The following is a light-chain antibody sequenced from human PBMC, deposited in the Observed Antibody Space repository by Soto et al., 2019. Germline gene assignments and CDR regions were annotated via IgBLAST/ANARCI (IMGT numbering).Light chain of an antibody. Sequence: EIVLTQSPATLSLSPGERATVSCRASQSVSSYLAGYQQKPGQAPRLLIYDASNRATGIPARFSGSGSGTDFTLTISSPVPEDFAVYYCQQRSNWLFTFGPGTKVDIK. J-gene: IGKJ3*01. CDR3: QQRSNWLFT. CDR1: QSVSSY. CDR2: DAS. V-gene: IGKV3-11*01.